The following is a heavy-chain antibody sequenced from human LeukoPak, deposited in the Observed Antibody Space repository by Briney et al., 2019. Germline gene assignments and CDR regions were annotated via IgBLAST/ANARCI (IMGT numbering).Heavy chain of an antibody. CDR3: ARVERDILTGWAYYYYYMDV. CDR1: GFTFSSYE. J-gene: IGHJ6*03. V-gene: IGHV3-48*03. D-gene: IGHD3-9*01. CDR2: ISSSGSTI. Sequence: PGGSLRLSCAASGFTFSSYEMNWVRQAPGKGLEWVSYISSSGSTIYYADSVKGRFTISRDNAKNSLYLQMNSLRAEDTAVYYCARVERDILTGWAYYYYYMDVWGKGTTVTISS.